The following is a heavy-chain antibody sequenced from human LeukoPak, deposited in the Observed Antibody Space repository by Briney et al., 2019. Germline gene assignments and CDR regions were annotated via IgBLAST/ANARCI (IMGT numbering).Heavy chain of an antibody. CDR3: AKWSGDYPSYYLDY. V-gene: IGHV3-30*18. CDR2: ISYDGSNK. J-gene: IGHJ4*02. Sequence: QPGRSLRLSCAASGFTFSSYGMHWVRQAPGKGLEWVAVISYDGSNKYSADSVKGRLTISRDNSKNTLYLQMNSLRAEDTAVYYCAKWSGDYPSYYLDYWGQGTLVTVSS. D-gene: IGHD4-17*01. CDR1: GFTFSSYG.